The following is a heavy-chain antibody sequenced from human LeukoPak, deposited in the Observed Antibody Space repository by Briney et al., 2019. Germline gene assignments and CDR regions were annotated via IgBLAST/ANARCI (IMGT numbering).Heavy chain of an antibody. Sequence: GRSLRLSCTTSGFTFNSYAMNWVRQAQGKGLEWVSGSSGSGGSTYYADSVKSRLTIFRDNTKNTQYLQMNSLVAEAKAVYYCARPRLPYCSGASCYGFDYWGQGTLVTVSS. V-gene: IGHV3-23*01. D-gene: IGHD2-15*01. CDR1: GFTFNSYA. J-gene: IGHJ4*02. CDR3: ARPRLPYCSGASCYGFDY. CDR2: SSGSGGST.